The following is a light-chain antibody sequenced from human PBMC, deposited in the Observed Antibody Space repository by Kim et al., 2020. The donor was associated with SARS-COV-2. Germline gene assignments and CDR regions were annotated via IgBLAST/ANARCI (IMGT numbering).Light chain of an antibody. CDR3: EQYGRSAA. Sequence: LSPGARATPSCGAPQTVNHNNLAWDQHKPRQAPRLLIYDASTRAPGIPDTVSGSGSGTDVTLTISRLEPEDVAVYNCEQYGRSAAFGQETKVYIK. J-gene: IGKJ1*01. CDR1: QTVNHNN. CDR2: DAS. V-gene: IGKV3D-20*01.